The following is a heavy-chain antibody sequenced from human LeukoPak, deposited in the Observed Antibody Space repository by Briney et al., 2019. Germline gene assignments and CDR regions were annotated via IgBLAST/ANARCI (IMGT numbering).Heavy chain of an antibody. CDR3: ARDTMVRGGRPYTYYGMDV. Sequence: ASVKVSCKASGYTFTGYYMHWVRQAPGQGLEWMGGIIPIFGTANYAQKFQGRVTITADESTSTAYMELSSLRSEDTALYYCARDTMVRGGRPYTYYGMDVWGQGTTVTVSS. J-gene: IGHJ6*02. V-gene: IGHV1-69*13. CDR2: IIPIFGTA. D-gene: IGHD3-10*01. CDR1: GYTFTGYY.